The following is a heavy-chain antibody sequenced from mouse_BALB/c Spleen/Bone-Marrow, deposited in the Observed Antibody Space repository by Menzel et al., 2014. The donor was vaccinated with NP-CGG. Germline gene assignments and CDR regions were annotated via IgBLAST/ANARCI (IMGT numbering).Heavy chain of an antibody. CDR2: INPYNDGT. Sequence: EVQLQQSGPELVKPGASVKMSCKASGYTLTSYIMHWVKQKPGQGLEWIGYINPYNDGTKYNEKFKGKATLTSDKSSSTAYMELSSLTSEDSAVYYCARRWLPYAMDYWGQGTSVTVSS. D-gene: IGHD2-3*01. CDR3: ARRWLPYAMDY. CDR1: GYTLTSYI. V-gene: IGHV1-14*01. J-gene: IGHJ4*01.